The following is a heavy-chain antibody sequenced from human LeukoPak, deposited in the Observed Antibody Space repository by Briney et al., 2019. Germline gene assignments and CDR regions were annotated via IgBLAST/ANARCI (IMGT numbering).Heavy chain of an antibody. CDR2: ISSSSSYI. CDR1: GFTFSSYS. Sequence: GGSLRLSCAASGFTFSSYSMNWVRQAPGKGLEWVSSISSSSSYIYYADSVKGRFTISRDNAKNSLYLQMNSRRAEDTAVYYWGRRQYYYDSGGYSSPFDSWGQGTLVTVSS. J-gene: IGHJ4*02. D-gene: IGHD3-22*01. V-gene: IGHV3-21*01. CDR3: GRRQYYYDSGGYSSPFDS.